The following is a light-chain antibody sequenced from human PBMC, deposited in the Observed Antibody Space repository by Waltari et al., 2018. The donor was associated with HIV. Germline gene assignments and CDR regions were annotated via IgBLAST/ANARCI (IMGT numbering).Light chain of an antibody. CDR3: QQYNAYPLT. CDR2: AAS. J-gene: IGKJ4*01. V-gene: IGKV1D-16*01. CDR1: HDISTW. Sequence: DIQMTQSPSSLSASVGDRVTITCRASHDISTWLAWYQQKPEKAPKSLIYAASNLQSGVPSRFSGSGSGTDFTLTISSLQPEDFATYYCQQYNAYPLTFGVGTKVEIK.